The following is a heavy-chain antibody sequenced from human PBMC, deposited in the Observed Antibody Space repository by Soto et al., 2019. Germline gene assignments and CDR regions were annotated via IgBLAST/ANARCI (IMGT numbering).Heavy chain of an antibody. CDR3: ARDPPRITIFGVVIPSYMDV. J-gene: IGHJ6*03. Sequence: ASVKVSCKASGYTFTSYAMHWVRQAPGQRLEWMGWINAGNGNTKYSQKFQGRVTITRDTSASTAYMELSSLRSEDTAVYYCARDPPRITIFGVVIPSYMDVWGKGTTVTVSS. V-gene: IGHV1-3*01. D-gene: IGHD3-3*01. CDR1: GYTFTSYA. CDR2: INAGNGNT.